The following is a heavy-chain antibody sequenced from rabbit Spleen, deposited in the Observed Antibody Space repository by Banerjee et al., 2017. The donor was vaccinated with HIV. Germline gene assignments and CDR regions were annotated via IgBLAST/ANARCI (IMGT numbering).Heavy chain of an antibody. Sequence: QSLEESGGDLVKPGASLTLTCTASGFDFSSNAMCWVRQAPGKGLEWIGTIYAGSSGSTDYASWAKGRFTISKTSSTTVTLQLNSLTAADTATYFCASGITYTNLWGQGTLVTVS. CDR2: IYAGSSGST. CDR1: GFDFSSNA. D-gene: IGHD8-1*01. J-gene: IGHJ4*01. V-gene: IGHV1S40*01. CDR3: ASGITYTNL.